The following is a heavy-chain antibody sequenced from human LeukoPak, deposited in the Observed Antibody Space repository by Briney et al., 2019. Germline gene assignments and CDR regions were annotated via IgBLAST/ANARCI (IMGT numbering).Heavy chain of an antibody. V-gene: IGHV4-34*01. CDR3: ARDDTPYGSGSYSN. Sequence: PSETLSLTCAVYGGSFSGYNWTWIRQPPGKGLEWIGEINHSGSTDYNPSLKSRVTISLDTSKNQFSLKLSSVTAADTAVYYCARDDTPYGSGSYSNWGQGTLVTVSS. CDR1: GGSFSGYN. J-gene: IGHJ4*02. D-gene: IGHD3-10*01. CDR2: INHSGST.